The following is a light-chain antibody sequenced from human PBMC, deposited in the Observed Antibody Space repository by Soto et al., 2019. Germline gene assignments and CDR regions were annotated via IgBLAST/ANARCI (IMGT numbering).Light chain of an antibody. V-gene: IGKV1-6*01. CDR1: QSISSY. CDR2: AAS. J-gene: IGKJ5*01. Sequence: IQITQSPSSLSSSVLERFTITCRASQSISSYLNWYQQKPGKAPKLLIYAASSLQSGVPSRFSGSGSGTDFTLTISSLQPEDFATYYCLQDYNYPITFGQGTRLEIK. CDR3: LQDYNYPIT.